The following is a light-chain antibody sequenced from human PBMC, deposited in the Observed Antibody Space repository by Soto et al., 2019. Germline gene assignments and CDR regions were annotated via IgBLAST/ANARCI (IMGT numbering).Light chain of an antibody. Sequence: EIVLTQSPGTLSLSPGGRATLSCRASQSVSSSYLAWYQQKPGQAPRLLIYDASNRATGIPARFSGSGSGTDFTLTISSLEPEDFAVYYCQQRSNWPPLTFGGGTKVDIK. V-gene: IGKV3-11*01. CDR2: DAS. CDR1: QSVSSSY. CDR3: QQRSNWPPLT. J-gene: IGKJ4*01.